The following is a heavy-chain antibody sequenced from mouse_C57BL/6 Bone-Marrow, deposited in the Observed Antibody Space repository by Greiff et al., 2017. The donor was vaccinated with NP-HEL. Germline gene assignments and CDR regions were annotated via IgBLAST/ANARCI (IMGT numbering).Heavy chain of an antibody. CDR2: IDPSDSYT. CDR3: EMYYYGSSYVWFAY. J-gene: IGHJ3*01. V-gene: IGHV1-50*01. D-gene: IGHD1-1*01. CDR1: GYTFTSYW. Sequence: QVQLQQSGAELVRPGTSVKLSCKASGYTFTSYWMQWVKQRPGQGLEWIGEIDPSDSYTNYNQKFKGKATLTVDTSSSTAYMQLSSLTSEDSAVYYCEMYYYGSSYVWFAYWGQGTLVTVSA.